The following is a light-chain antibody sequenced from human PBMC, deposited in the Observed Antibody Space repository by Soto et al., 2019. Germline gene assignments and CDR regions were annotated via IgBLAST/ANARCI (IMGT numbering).Light chain of an antibody. V-gene: IGKV1-12*01. CDR2: AAS. CDR3: QQDNNFPET. Sequence: DVQMTQAPSSVSASVGDRVTITCRASQAISGWLAWYPQKPGKAPKLLIYAASSLQSGVPSRFSGSGSGTDFTLTISSLQPEDFATYYCQQDNNFPETVGQGTKVEVK. J-gene: IGKJ1*01. CDR1: QAISGW.